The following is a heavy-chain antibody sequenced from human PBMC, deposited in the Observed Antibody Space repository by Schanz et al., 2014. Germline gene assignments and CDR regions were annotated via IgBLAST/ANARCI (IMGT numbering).Heavy chain of an antibody. CDR1: GFSLDIFA. Sequence: EVHLLESGGGLVEPGGSLRLSCATSGFSLDIFAVSWVRQAPGKGLEWVSSISSGGGSTYYADSVKGRFTISRDNSKNTLYLQMNSLRAEDTAVYYCARPALWFGDNCFDPWGQGTLVTVSS. CDR3: ARPALWFGDNCFDP. V-gene: IGHV3-23*01. J-gene: IGHJ5*02. CDR2: ISSGGGST. D-gene: IGHD3-10*01.